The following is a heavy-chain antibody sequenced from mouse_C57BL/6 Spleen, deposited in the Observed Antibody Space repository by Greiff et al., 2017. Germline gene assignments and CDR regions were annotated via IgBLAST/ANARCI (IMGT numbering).Heavy chain of an antibody. V-gene: IGHV1-80*01. CDR1: GYAFSSYW. D-gene: IGHD1-1*01. Sequence: VKLQESGAELVKPGASVKISCKASGYAFSSYWMNWVKQRPGKGLEWIGQIYPGDGDTNYNGKFKGKATLTADKSSSTAYMQLSSLTSEDSAVYFCAREGATTVVATRYAMDYWGQGTSVTVSS. J-gene: IGHJ4*01. CDR3: AREGATTVVATRYAMDY. CDR2: IYPGDGDT.